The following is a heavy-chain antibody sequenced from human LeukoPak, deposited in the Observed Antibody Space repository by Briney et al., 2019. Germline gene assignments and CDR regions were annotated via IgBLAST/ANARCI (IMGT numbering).Heavy chain of an antibody. D-gene: IGHD1-26*01. V-gene: IGHV4-59*01. Sequence: PSETQSLTCTVSGGSTTSYYWSWIRQPPGKGLEWIGYISHSGSTDYNPSLKNRVTISVDTSKNQFSLKLTSVTAADTAVYYCARETFYSGYFDYWGRGTLVTVSS. CDR1: GGSTTSYY. CDR3: ARETFYSGYFDY. J-gene: IGHJ4*02. CDR2: ISHSGST.